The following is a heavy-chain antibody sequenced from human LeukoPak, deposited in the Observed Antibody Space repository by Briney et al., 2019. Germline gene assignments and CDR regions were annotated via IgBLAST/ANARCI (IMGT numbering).Heavy chain of an antibody. CDR1: GGSISSSSYY. D-gene: IGHD6-19*01. V-gene: IGHV4-39*01. Sequence: SETLSLTCTVSGGSISSSSYYWGWIRQPPGKGLEWIGSIYYSGSTYYNPSLKSRVTISVDTSKNQFSLKPSSVTAADTAVYYCARHNAVAATGDYWGQGTLVTASS. CDR2: IYYSGST. J-gene: IGHJ4*02. CDR3: ARHNAVAATGDY.